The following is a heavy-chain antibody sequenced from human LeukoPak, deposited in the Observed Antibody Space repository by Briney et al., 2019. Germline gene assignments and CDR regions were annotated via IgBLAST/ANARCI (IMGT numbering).Heavy chain of an antibody. D-gene: IGHD1-26*01. CDR1: GFRFTGYY. CDR2: INPNSGDA. V-gene: IGHV1-2*02. J-gene: IGHJ4*02. Sequence: ASVKVSCKASGFRFTGYYMHWVRQAPGQGLEWMGWINPNSGDANYAQKFQGRVTMTRDTSISTAYMELSRLRSDDTAVYYCARAGPLYSGAYLGYWGQGTLVTVSS. CDR3: ARAGPLYSGAYLGY.